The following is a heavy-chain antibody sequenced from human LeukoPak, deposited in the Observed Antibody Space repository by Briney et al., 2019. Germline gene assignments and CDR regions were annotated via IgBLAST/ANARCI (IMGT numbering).Heavy chain of an antibody. CDR1: GGSFSGYY. V-gene: IGHV4-34*01. CDR2: INHSGST. Sequence: SETLSLTCAVYGGSFSGYYWSWIRQPPGKGLEWIGEINHSGSTNYNPSLKSRVTISVDTSKNQFSLKLSSVTAADTAVYYCARGPLFYYGSGSYKWFDPWGQGTLVTVSS. D-gene: IGHD3-10*01. J-gene: IGHJ5*02. CDR3: ARGPLFYYGSGSYKWFDP.